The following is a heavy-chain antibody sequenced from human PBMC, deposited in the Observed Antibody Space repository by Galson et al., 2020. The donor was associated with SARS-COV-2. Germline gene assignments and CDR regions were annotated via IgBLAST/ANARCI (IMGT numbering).Heavy chain of an antibody. V-gene: IGHV2-26*01. D-gene: IGHD3-22*01. CDR2: IFSNDEK. CDR3: AGRRTYYFDGSGYYGDAFDI. J-gene: IGHJ3*02. Sequence: ESGPTLVKPTETLTLTCTVSGFSLSNARMGVSWIRQPPGKALEWLAHIFSNDEKSYSTSLKSRLTISKDTSKSQVVLTMTNMDPVDTATCYCAGRRTYYFDGSGYYGDAFDIWGQVTMVTVSS. CDR1: GFSLSNARMG.